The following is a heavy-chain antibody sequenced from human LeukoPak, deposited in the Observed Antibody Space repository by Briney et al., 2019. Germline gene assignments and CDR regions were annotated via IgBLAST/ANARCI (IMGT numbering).Heavy chain of an antibody. CDR1: GDAISGYY. J-gene: IGHJ4*02. D-gene: IGHD2-21*01. CDR2: VYYSGST. Sequence: TSETLSLTCSVSGDAISGYYWSWIRQSPGQGLEWIGYVYYSGSTNYNPSLKSRAAISIDTSKNQFSLNLTSVTAADTAVYYCASGWLRYYYFDTWGQGTLVTVSS. V-gene: IGHV4-59*01. CDR3: ASGWLRYYYFDT.